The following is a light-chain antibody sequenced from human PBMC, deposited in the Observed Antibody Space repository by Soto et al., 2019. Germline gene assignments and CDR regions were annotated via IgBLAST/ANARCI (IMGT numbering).Light chain of an antibody. V-gene: IGKV3-20*01. CDR1: QSVTANY. Sequence: EIALTQSPGTLSLSPGERATLSCRASQSVTANYLAWYQPKPGQAPRLLIYAASIGATGIPDRFSGSGSGTDFTLTISRLEPEDFAVYYCLQYGVPLWTFGQGTKVEIK. CDR3: LQYGVPLWT. J-gene: IGKJ1*01. CDR2: AAS.